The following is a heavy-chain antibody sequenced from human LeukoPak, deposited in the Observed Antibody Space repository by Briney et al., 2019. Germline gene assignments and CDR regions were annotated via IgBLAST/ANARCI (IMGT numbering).Heavy chain of an antibody. V-gene: IGHV3-74*01. CDR2: IKTDGSTI. Sequence: PGGSLRLSCAASGFVFSNYWMHWVRQAPGKGLVWVSRIKTDGSTITYADSVKGRFTISRDNAKNSLYLQMNSLRAEDTAVYYCARGTIVVVVAAFFDYWGQGTLVTVSS. D-gene: IGHD2-15*01. J-gene: IGHJ4*02. CDR3: ARGTIVVVVAAFFDY. CDR1: GFVFSNYW.